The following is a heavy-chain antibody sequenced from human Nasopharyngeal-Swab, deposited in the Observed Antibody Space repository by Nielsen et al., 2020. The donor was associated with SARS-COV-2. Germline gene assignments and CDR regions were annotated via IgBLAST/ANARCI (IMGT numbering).Heavy chain of an antibody. CDR2: ISSSSSYI. V-gene: IGHV3-21*01. Sequence: GASLQISCAASGFTFSDYYMNWVRQAPGKGLEWVSSISSSSSYIYYADSVKGRFTISRDNAKNSLYLQMNSLRAEDTAVYYCARGAPYSSSSGDFDYWGQGTLVTVSS. J-gene: IGHJ4*02. CDR1: GFTFSDYY. CDR3: ARGAPYSSSSGDFDY. D-gene: IGHD6-6*01.